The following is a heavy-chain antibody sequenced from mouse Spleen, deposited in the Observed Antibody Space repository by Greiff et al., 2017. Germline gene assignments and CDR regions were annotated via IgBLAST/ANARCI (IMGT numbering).Heavy chain of an antibody. CDR1: GYTFTDYY. CDR2: IYPGSGNT. Sequence: QVQLKESGAELVRPGASVKLSCKASGYTFTDYYINWVKQRPGQGLEWIARIYPGSGNTYYNEKFKGKATLTAEKSSSTAYMQLSSLTSEDSAVYFCARLRENAMDYWGQGTSVTVSS. J-gene: IGHJ4*01. V-gene: IGHV1-76*01. CDR3: ARLRENAMDY.